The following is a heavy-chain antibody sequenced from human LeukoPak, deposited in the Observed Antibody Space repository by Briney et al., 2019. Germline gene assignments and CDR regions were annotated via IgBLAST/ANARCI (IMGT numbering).Heavy chain of an antibody. CDR2: ISGSGGST. Sequence: GGSLRLSCAVSGFTLSTSAMSWVRQAPGKGLEWVSAISGSGGSTYYADSVKGRFTISRDNSKNTLYLQMNSLRAEDTAVYYCAKDRAGTEVGATGFDYWGQGTLVTVSS. CDR1: GFTLSTSA. V-gene: IGHV3-23*01. J-gene: IGHJ4*02. CDR3: AKDRAGTEVGATGFDY. D-gene: IGHD1-26*01.